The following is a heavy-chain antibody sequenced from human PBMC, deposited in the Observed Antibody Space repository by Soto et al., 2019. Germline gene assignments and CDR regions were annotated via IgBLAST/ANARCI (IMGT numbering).Heavy chain of an antibody. Sequence: PSETLSLTCAVYGGSFSGYYWSWIRQPPGKGLEWIGEINHSGSTNYNPSLKSRVTISVDTSKNQFSLKLSSVTAADTAVYYCARGEVGSSIDYWGQGTLVTVSS. CDR2: INHSGST. CDR1: GGSFSGYY. J-gene: IGHJ4*02. D-gene: IGHD6-6*01. CDR3: ARGEVGSSIDY. V-gene: IGHV4-34*01.